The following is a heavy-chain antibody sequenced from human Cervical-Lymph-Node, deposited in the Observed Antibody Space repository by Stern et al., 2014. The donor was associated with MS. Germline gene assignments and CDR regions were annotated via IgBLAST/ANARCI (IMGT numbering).Heavy chain of an antibody. CDR3: AKGGYGGYYFDY. CDR1: GFTFSSYA. Sequence: EVHLVESGGGLVQPGGSLRLSCAASGFTFSSYAMSWVRQAPGKGLEWVSAISGSGGSTYYADSVKGRFPISRDNSKNTLYLQMNSLRAEDTAVYYCAKGGYGGYYFDYWGQGTLVTVSS. V-gene: IGHV3-23*04. J-gene: IGHJ4*02. D-gene: IGHD5-12*01. CDR2: ISGSGGST.